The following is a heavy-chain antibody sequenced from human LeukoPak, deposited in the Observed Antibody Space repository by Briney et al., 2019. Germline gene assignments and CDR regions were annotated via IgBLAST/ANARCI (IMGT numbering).Heavy chain of an antibody. Sequence: GASVKVSCKASGGTFSSYAISWVRQAPGQGLEWMRGIIPIFGTANYAQKFQGRVTITADESTSTAYMELSSLRSEDTAVYYCARARYCSSTICYHGLFDYFDYWGQGTLVTVSS. V-gene: IGHV1-69*13. J-gene: IGHJ4*02. CDR3: ARARYCSSTICYHGLFDYFDY. CDR2: IIPIFGTA. CDR1: GGTFSSYA. D-gene: IGHD2-2*01.